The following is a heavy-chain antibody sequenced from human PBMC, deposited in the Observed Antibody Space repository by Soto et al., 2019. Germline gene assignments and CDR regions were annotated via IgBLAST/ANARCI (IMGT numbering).Heavy chain of an antibody. V-gene: IGHV1-69*06. CDR2: IVPIFATA. J-gene: IGHJ4*02. D-gene: IGHD1-26*01. CDR3: AREGFSGSYFAY. CDR1: GYTFSDYA. Sequence: QVQLVQSGAEVKKPGSSMKVSCRASGYTFSDYAISWVRQAPGQGLEWMGGIVPIFATANYAQKFQGRVTITADKSTSTTYMELSSLISEDAAVYFCAREGFSGSYFAYWGQRTLVTVSS.